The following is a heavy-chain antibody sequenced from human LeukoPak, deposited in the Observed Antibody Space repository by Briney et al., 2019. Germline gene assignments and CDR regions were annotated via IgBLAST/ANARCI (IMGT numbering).Heavy chain of an antibody. CDR1: GFTFTSYW. CDR3: ARAQNS. CDR2: INTDGSST. Sequence: GGSLRLSCAASGFTFTSYWMHWVRQAPGKGLVWVSLINTDGSSTNYADSVKGRFTISRDNAKNTLYLQMNSLRAEDTAVYYCARAQNSWGQGTLVNGSS. J-gene: IGHJ4*02. V-gene: IGHV3-74*01.